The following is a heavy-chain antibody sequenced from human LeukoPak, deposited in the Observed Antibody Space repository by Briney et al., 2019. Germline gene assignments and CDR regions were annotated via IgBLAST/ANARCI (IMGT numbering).Heavy chain of an antibody. CDR1: GYTLTELS. CDR3: ATGRYCSGGSCFDGDAFDI. CDR2: FDPEDGET. D-gene: IGHD2-15*01. J-gene: IGHJ3*02. V-gene: IGHV1-24*01. Sequence: ASVKVSCKVSGYTLTELSMHWVRQAPGKGLEWMGGFDPEDGETIYAQKFQGRVTMTEDTSTDTAYMELSSLRSEDTAVYYCATGRYCSGGSCFDGDAFDIWGQGTMVTVSS.